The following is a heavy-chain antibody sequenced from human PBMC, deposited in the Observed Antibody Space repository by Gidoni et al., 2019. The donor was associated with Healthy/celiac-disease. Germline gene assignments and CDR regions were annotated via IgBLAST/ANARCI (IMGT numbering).Heavy chain of an antibody. Sequence: QVQLVQSGAEVKKPGASVKVSCQAYGYTFTSYYMHWVRQAPGPGLEWMGIINPSGGTTSYAQKFQGRVTMTRDTSTSTVNMERSSLRSEDTAVYYCARTVPPGYCSGGSCYLDAFDIWGQGTMVTVSS. CDR3: ARTVPPGYCSGGSCYLDAFDI. CDR1: GYTFTSYY. D-gene: IGHD2-15*01. J-gene: IGHJ3*02. V-gene: IGHV1-46*01. CDR2: INPSGGTT.